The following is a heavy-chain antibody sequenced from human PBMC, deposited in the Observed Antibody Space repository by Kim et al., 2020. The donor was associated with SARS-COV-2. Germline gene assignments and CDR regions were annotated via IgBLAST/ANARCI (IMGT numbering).Heavy chain of an antibody. CDR3: ARGLMGATTSKFFDS. J-gene: IGHJ4*02. Sequence: GGSLRLSCAASGITFTGHNMNWVRLVPGKGLEWVSSISTSSSYIFYGDSVKGRFTVSRDKAKNTLFLQMNSLRVEDTAIYYCARGLMGATTSKFFDSWGTGTLVTVSS. CDR1: GITFTGHN. V-gene: IGHV3-21*04. CDR2: ISTSSSYI. D-gene: IGHD1-26*01.